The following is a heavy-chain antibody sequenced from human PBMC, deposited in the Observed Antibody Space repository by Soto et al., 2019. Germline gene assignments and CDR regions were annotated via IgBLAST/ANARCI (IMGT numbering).Heavy chain of an antibody. V-gene: IGHV4-34*01. CDR2: INHSGRT. CDR3: ARGARAVAGPLGWFDP. D-gene: IGHD6-19*01. J-gene: IGHJ5*02. CDR1: GESFSGYY. Sequence: PSETLSLTCDVYGESFSGYYWSWIRQPPGKGLEWIGEINHSGRTNYNPSLKSRVTISVDTSKNHFSLRLSSVTAADTAVYYCARGARAVAGPLGWFDPWGQGTLVTVSS.